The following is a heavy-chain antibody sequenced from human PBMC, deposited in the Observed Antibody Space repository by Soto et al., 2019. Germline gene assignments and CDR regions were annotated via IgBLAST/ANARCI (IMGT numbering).Heavy chain of an antibody. CDR2: ISGSGGST. CDR3: AKDQLGELSSPTEIDY. D-gene: IGHD3-16*02. Sequence: GGSLRLSCAASGFTFSSYAMSWVRQAPGKGLEWVSAISGSGGSTYYADSVKGRFTISRDNSKNTLYLQMNSLRAEDTAVYYCAKDQLGELSSPTEIDYWGQGTLVTVSS. CDR1: GFTFSSYA. J-gene: IGHJ4*02. V-gene: IGHV3-23*01.